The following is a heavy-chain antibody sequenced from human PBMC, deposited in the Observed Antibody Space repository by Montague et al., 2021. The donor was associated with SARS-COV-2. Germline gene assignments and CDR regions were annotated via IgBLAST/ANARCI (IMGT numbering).Heavy chain of an antibody. CDR3: ASSIPGAGVGDAFDV. CDR1: GFTFGSYT. CDR2: ISRGSSYI. D-gene: IGHD6-13*01. Sequence: SLRLSCAASGFTFGSYTLNWVRQAPGKGLEWVSSISRGSSYIHYADSVKGRFTISRDNAKNSLYLQINSLRAEDTAVYYCASSIPGAGVGDAFDVWGQGTIVTVSS. J-gene: IGHJ3*01. V-gene: IGHV3-21*01.